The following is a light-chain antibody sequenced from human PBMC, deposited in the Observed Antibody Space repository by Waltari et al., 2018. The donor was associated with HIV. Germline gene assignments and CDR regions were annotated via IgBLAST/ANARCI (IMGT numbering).Light chain of an antibody. J-gene: IGLJ2*01. CDR2: QDD. Sequence: SYELTHPPSVSGSPGQTARTTGSVNKSVDKHACCYQQKPGKSPVLVMYQDDRRPAGIPVRFSGSNSGNTATLTISGTQDMDEADYYCQAWDRSTTVVFGGGTKVTVL. V-gene: IGLV3-1*01. CDR1: KSVDKH. CDR3: QAWDRSTTVV.